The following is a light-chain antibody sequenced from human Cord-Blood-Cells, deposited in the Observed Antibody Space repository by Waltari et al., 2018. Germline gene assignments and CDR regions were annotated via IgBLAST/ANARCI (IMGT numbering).Light chain of an antibody. CDR2: AAS. CDR3: QQSYSTPYT. V-gene: IGKV1-39*01. Sequence: DIQMTQSPSSLSDSVGDRVTITCRASQSISSYLNWYQQKPGKAPKPLIYAASSLQSGVPSRFSGSGSGTDFTLTISSLQPEDFATYYCQQSYSTPYTVGQGTKLEIK. J-gene: IGKJ2*01. CDR1: QSISSY.